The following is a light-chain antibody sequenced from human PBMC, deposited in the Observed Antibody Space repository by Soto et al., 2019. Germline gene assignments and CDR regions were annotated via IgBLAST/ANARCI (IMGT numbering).Light chain of an antibody. Sequence: EIVWTQSPGTLSLSPGERATLSCRASQSVSSTYLAWYQQKPGQAPRLLIYGASSRATGIPDRFSGSGSGTDFTLTFSRLEPEDFAVYYCQRYDISPFPFGQGTKLEIK. CDR1: QSVSSTY. V-gene: IGKV3-20*01. CDR2: GAS. J-gene: IGKJ2*01. CDR3: QRYDISPFP.